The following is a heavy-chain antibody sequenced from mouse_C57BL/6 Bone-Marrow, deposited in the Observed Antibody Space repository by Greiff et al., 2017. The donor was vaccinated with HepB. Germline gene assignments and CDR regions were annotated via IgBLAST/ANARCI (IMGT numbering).Heavy chain of an antibody. Sequence: VHVKQSGAELVKPGASVKLSCTASGFNIKDYYMHWVKQRTEQGLEWIGRIDPEDGETKYAPKFQGKATITADTSSNTAYLQLSSLTSEDTAVYYCARVLGRGNYFDYWGQGTTLTVSS. CDR2: IDPEDGET. CDR3: ARVLGRGNYFDY. CDR1: GFNIKDYY. D-gene: IGHD4-1*01. J-gene: IGHJ2*01. V-gene: IGHV14-2*01.